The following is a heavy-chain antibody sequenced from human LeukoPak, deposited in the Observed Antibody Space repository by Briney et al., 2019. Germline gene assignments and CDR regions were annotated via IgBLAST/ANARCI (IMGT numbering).Heavy chain of an antibody. J-gene: IGHJ6*02. Sequence: TGGSLRLSCAASGFTFSNHYMNWVRQAPGKGLEWVSSISSGSSSIYYADSVKGRFTISRDNAKSSLYLQMNSLRAEDTAVYYCARDERRVMDVWGQGATVTVSS. CDR3: ARDERRVMDV. CDR2: ISSGSSSI. V-gene: IGHV3-21*01. CDR1: GFTFSNHY.